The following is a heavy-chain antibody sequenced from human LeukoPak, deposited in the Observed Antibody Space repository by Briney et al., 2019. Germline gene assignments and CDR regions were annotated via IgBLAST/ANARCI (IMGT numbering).Heavy chain of an antibody. Sequence: GGSLRLSCAVSGFTFSSYSMNWVRQAPGKGLEWVSSISSSSSYIYYADSVKGRFTISRDNAKNSLYLQMNSLRAEDTAVYYCVIVDTAMVTADYWGQGTLVTVSS. D-gene: IGHD5-18*01. CDR1: GFTFSSYS. V-gene: IGHV3-21*01. J-gene: IGHJ4*02. CDR3: VIVDTAMVTADY. CDR2: ISSSSSYI.